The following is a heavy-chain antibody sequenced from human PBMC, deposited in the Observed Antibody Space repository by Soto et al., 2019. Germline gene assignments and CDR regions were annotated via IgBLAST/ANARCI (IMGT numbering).Heavy chain of an antibody. J-gene: IGHJ4*02. CDR2: ISSGGST. D-gene: IGHD1-26*01. CDR1: GFTVSTKY. V-gene: IGHV3-66*01. CDR3: ARDPWDADY. Sequence: EVQLVESGGGLVQPGGSLRLSCAASGFTVSTKYMSWVRQAPGKGLEWVSVISSGGSTFYADSVRGRFTISRDNSKSTVNLQMNSLRAEDTAVYYCARDPWDADYWGQGTLVTVSS.